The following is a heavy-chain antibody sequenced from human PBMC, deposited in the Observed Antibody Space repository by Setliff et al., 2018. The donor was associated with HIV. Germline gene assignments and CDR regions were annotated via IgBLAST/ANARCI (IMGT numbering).Heavy chain of an antibody. CDR3: ARVVRQLDYYYYYYMDV. CDR1: GGSISNKTHY. V-gene: IGHV4-39*07. CDR2: IHYSGST. Sequence: SETLSLTCTVSGGSISNKTHYWGWIRQPPGRGLEWIGYIHYSGSTYYNPSLKSRVTISVDTSKNQFSLKLSSVTAADTAVYYCARVVRQLDYYYYYYMDVWGKGTTVTVSS. J-gene: IGHJ6*03. D-gene: IGHD3-10*01.